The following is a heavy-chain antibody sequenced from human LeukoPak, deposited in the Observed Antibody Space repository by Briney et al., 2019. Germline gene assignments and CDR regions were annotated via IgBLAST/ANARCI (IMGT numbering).Heavy chain of an antibody. CDR3: ARGRDTLV. CDR2: ISGSGPDI. Sequence: GGSLRLSCAASGFTFSDYYMSWIRQVPGRGLEWVSYISGSGPDIFYVDSVKGRFTISRDNAENSLYLQMSSLRAEDTAVYYCARGRDTLVWGQGTLVTVSS. D-gene: IGHD2-15*01. CDR1: GFTFSDYY. V-gene: IGHV3-11*01. J-gene: IGHJ4*02.